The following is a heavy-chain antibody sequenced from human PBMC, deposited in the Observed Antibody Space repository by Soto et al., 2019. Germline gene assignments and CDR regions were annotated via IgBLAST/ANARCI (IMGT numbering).Heavy chain of an antibody. Sequence: WAAGKVSCKASGYTFTSYGISWVRQAPGQGLEWMGWISAYNGNTNYAQKLQGRVTITADESTSTAYMELSSLRSEDTAVYYCARLGDPLFVSPTTFDYWGQGTLVTVSP. CDR2: ISAYNGNT. CDR1: GYTFTSYG. CDR3: ARLGDPLFVSPTTFDY. D-gene: IGHD3-16*01. V-gene: IGHV1-18*04. J-gene: IGHJ4*02.